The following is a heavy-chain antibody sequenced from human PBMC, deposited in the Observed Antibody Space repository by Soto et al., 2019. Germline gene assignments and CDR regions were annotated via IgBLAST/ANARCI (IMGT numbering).Heavy chain of an antibody. CDR2: IRSKPNNYAT. J-gene: IGHJ4*02. Sequence: EVQLVESGGGLVQPGGSLKLSCAASGFTFSGSAMHWVRQASGKGLEWVGRIRSKPNNYATAYGASVKGRFTISRDDSNNMAYLQMTSLKIEDTAVYYCIGWSQWLRYDYWGQGTLVTVSS. V-gene: IGHV3-73*02. CDR3: IGWSQWLRYDY. D-gene: IGHD6-19*01. CDR1: GFTFSGSA.